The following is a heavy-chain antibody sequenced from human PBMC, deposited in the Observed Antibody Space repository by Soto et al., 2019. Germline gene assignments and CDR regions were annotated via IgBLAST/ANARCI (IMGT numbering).Heavy chain of an antibody. Sequence: QVQLVQSEAEVRKPGASVKVSCKASGYSFTTHGISWVRRAPGHGLEWMGWISAYNGDTHYVQRFQGRLTMTTDTSTSTAYMELRSLTSDDTAAYYCARDPPFSGILRGTPLMDVWGQGTTVTVSS. D-gene: IGHD4-17*01. CDR3: ARDPPFSGILRGTPLMDV. CDR2: ISAYNGDT. J-gene: IGHJ6*02. V-gene: IGHV1-18*04. CDR1: GYSFTTHG.